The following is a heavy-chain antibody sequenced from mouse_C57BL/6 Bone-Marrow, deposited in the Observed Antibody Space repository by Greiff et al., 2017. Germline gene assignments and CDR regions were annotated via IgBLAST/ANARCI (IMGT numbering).Heavy chain of an antibody. CDR1: GYSFTSYY. V-gene: IGHV1-66*01. CDR3: ARARVRGRAGDWYFDV. CDR2: IYPGSGNT. Sequence: QVQLQQSGPELVKPGASVKISCKASGYSFTSYYIHWVKQRPGQGLEWIGWIYPGSGNTKYNEKFKGKATLTADTSSSTAYMQLSSLTSEDSAVYYCARARVRGRAGDWYFDVWGTGTTVTVSS. D-gene: IGHD1-1*01. J-gene: IGHJ1*03.